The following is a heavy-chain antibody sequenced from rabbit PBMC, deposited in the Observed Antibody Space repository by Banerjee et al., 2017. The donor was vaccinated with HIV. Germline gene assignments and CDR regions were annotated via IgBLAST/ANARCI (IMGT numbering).Heavy chain of an antibody. CDR3: ARDYGGDAGYGSLAL. D-gene: IGHD7-1*01. CDR2: SSGGT. J-gene: IGHJ4*01. Sequence: SSGGTVYATWAKGRFTISRTSSTTVALQMTSLTAADTATYFCARDYGGDAGYGSLALWGPGTLVTVS. V-gene: IGHV1S40*01.